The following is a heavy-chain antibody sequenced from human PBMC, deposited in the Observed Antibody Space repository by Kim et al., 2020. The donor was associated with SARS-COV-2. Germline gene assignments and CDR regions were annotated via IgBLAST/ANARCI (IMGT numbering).Heavy chain of an antibody. D-gene: IGHD3-3*01. V-gene: IGHV1-18*01. CDR1: GYTFTSYG. CDR2: INTYNGNT. CDR3: ARDRRITIFGVVTHGYYYYYMAV. Sequence: ASVKVSCKASGYTFTSYGISWVRQAPGQGLEWMGWINTYNGNTNYAQKLQGRVTMTTDTSTSTAYMELRSLRSDDTAVYYCARDRRITIFGVVTHGYYYYYMAVWGKGTTVTVSS. J-gene: IGHJ6*03.